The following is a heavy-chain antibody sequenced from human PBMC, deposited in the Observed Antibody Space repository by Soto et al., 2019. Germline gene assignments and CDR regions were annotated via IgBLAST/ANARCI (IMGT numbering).Heavy chain of an antibody. V-gene: IGHV4-59*01. CDR1: GGSISSYY. CDR3: ARWGGSNCFDP. D-gene: IGHD5-12*01. CDR2: IYYSGST. Sequence: QVQLQESGPGLVKPSETLSLTCTVSGGSISSYYWSWIRQPPGKGLEWIGYIYYSGSTNYNPSLKSRVTISVDTSKNQFSLKLSSVTAADTAVYYCARWGGSNCFDPWGQGTLVTVSS. J-gene: IGHJ5*02.